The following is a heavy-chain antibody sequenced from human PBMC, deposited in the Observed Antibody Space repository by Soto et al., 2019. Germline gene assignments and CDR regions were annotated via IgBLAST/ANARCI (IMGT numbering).Heavy chain of an antibody. CDR2: INPNSGGT. Sequence: ASVKVSCKASGYTFTGYYMHWVRQAPGQGLEWMGWINPNSGGTNYAQKFQGRVTMTRDTSISTAYMELSRLKSDDTAVYYCARDLIYDYVWGSYRPPSGIGYWGQGTLVTVSS. CDR3: ARDLIYDYVWGSYRPPSGIGY. V-gene: IGHV1-2*02. CDR1: GYTFTGYY. D-gene: IGHD3-16*02. J-gene: IGHJ4*02.